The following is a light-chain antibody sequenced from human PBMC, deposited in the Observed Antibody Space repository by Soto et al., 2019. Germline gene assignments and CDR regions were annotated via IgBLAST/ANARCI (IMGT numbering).Light chain of an antibody. Sequence: DIQMTQSPSSLSASVGDRVTITCRASQGITNDLVWYQQKPGTAPRRLIFAASTLQSGVPLRFSGSGSGKEFTLTITSLQPEDFATYYCLQYNAFPRTFDGGTKVEIK. CDR1: QGITND. J-gene: IGKJ4*01. CDR3: LQYNAFPRT. V-gene: IGKV1-17*01. CDR2: AAS.